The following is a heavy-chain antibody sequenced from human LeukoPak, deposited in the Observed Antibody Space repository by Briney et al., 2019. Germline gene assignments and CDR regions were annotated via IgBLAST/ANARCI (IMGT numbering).Heavy chain of an antibody. CDR1: GGSISSYY. V-gene: IGHV4-39*07. CDR3: ARIDYGDTGGYFDY. CDR2: IYYSGST. Sequence: PSETLSLTCTVSGGSISSYYWSWIRQPPGKGLEWIGSIYYSGSTYYNPSLKSRVTISVDTSKNQFSLKLSSVTAADTAVYYCARIDYGDTGGYFDYWGQGTLVTVSS. D-gene: IGHD4-17*01. J-gene: IGHJ4*02.